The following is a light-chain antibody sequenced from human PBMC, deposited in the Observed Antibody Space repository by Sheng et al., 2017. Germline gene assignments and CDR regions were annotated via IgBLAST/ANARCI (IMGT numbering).Light chain of an antibody. CDR2: AAS. CDR1: QTISTY. Sequence: DIVLTQSPATLSLSPGDTATLSCRASQTISTYLAWYQQKPGQAPRLLIYAASTRATGIPDRFSGSGSGTDFTLTITRLEPEDFAVYYCHQYGTSPGAFGQGTKVEIK. V-gene: IGKV3-20*01. J-gene: IGKJ1*01. CDR3: HQYGTSPGA.